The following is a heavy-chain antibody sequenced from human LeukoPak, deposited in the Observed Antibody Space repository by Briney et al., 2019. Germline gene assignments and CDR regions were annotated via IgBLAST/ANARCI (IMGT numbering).Heavy chain of an antibody. Sequence: SETLSLTCTVSGGSISSGGYYWSWIRQHPGKGLEWIGYIYYSGSTYYNPSLKSRVTISVDTSKNQFSLKLSSVTAADTAVYYCAWGYYDSSGYSLWGYDYWGQGTLVTVSS. D-gene: IGHD3-22*01. CDR3: AWGYYDSSGYSLWGYDY. J-gene: IGHJ4*02. CDR1: GGSISSGGYY. CDR2: IYYSGST. V-gene: IGHV4-31*03.